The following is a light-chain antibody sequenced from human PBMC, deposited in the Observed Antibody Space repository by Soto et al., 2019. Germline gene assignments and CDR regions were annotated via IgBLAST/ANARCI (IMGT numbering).Light chain of an antibody. CDR1: SYNIGTNY. V-gene: IGLV1-51*01. Sequence: QSVLTQPPSVSAAPGQKVTISCSGSSYNIGTNYVSWYQQLPGTAPKFLIYDNNERPSGIPDRFSGSKSGTSATLGITGLQTGDEADYYCGAWDSSLSVVVFGGGTKLTVL. J-gene: IGLJ2*01. CDR2: DNN. CDR3: GAWDSSLSVVV.